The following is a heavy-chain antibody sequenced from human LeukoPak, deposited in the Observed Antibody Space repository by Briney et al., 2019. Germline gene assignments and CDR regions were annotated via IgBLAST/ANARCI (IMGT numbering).Heavy chain of an antibody. J-gene: IGHJ4*02. CDR2: ITWNSGNI. CDR3: ARDGVGATADY. V-gene: IGHV3-9*01. D-gene: IGHD1-26*01. CDR1: GFTFDDYA. Sequence: GGSLRLSCAASGFTFDDYAMHWVRQAPGKGLGWVSGITWNSGNIGYVESVKGRFTISRDNDKNSVYLQMNSLRAEDTAVYYCARDGVGATADYWGPGTLVTVSS.